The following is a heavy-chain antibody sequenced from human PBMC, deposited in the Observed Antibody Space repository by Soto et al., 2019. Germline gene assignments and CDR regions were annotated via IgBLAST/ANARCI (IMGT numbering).Heavy chain of an antibody. D-gene: IGHD3-3*01. Sequence: SQTLSLTCAISGDSVSSNSAAWNWIRQSPSRGLEWLGRTYYRSKWYNDYAVSVKSRIIINPDTSKNQFSLQLNSVTPEDTAVYYCAREKHDYDFWSGYSNWFDPWGQGTLVTVSS. J-gene: IGHJ5*02. CDR1: GDSVSSNSAA. V-gene: IGHV6-1*01. CDR3: AREKHDYDFWSGYSNWFDP. CDR2: TYYRSKWYN.